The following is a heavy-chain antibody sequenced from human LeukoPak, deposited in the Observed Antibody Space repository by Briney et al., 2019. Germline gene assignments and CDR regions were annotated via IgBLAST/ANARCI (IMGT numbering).Heavy chain of an antibody. CDR1: GGSISSGSYY. CDR3: ARGTIFAGVY. J-gene: IGHJ4*02. V-gene: IGHV4-61*02. CDR2: IHTSGST. D-gene: IGHD2/OR15-2a*01. Sequence: SETLSLTCTVSGGSISSGSYYWSWIRQPAGKGLEWIGRIHTSGSTNYNPSLKSRVTISVDTSKNQFSLKLSSVTAADTAVYYCARGTIFAGVYWGQGTLVTVSS.